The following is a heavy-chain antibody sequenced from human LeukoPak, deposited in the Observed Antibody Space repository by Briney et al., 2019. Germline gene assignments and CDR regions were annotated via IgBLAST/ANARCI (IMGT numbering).Heavy chain of an antibody. Sequence: GGSLRLSCEASGFTFSSYSMNWVRQAPGKGLEWVSYISFSSATIHYADSVKGRFTISRDNAKNSLYLQLNSLRAEDTALYYCARDTHYYGSESPAFDLWGRGTMVTASS. CDR3: ARDTHYYGSESPAFDL. J-gene: IGHJ3*01. CDR2: ISFSSATI. CDR1: GFTFSSYS. V-gene: IGHV3-48*01. D-gene: IGHD3-10*01.